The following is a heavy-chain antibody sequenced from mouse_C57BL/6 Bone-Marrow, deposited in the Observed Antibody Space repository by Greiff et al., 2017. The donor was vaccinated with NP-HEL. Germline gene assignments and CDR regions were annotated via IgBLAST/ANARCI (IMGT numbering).Heavy chain of an antibody. CDR3: VEGSMVGYYYAMDY. CDR1: GFTFNTYA. V-gene: IGHV10-3*01. CDR2: ISSKSSNNAT. D-gene: IGHD2-1*01. J-gene: IGHJ4*01. Sequence: DVQLVQSGAGLVQPKGSLKLSCAASGFTFNTYAMHWVRQAPGKGLEWVARISSKSSNNATYDAESGKDRFTTSRDDSQSMLYLQMNNLITTDTAVYYCVEGSMVGYYYAMDYWGQGTSVTVSS.